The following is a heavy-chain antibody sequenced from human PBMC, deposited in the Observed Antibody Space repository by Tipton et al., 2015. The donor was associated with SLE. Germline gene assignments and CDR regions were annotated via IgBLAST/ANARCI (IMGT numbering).Heavy chain of an antibody. J-gene: IGHJ4*02. CDR3: ARGPLIVGATDDDY. V-gene: IGHV1-8*02. Sequence: QSGAEVKKPGSSVKVSCKASGGTFSSYDINWVRQATGQGLEWMGWMNPNSGNTGYAQKFQGRVTMTRNTSISTAYMELSSLRSEDTAVYYCARGPLIVGATDDDYWGQGTLVTVSS. CDR2: MNPNSGNT. D-gene: IGHD1-26*01. CDR1: GGTFSSYD.